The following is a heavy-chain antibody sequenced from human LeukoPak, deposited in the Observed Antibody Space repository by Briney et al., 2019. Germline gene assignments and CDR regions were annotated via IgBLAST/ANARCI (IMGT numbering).Heavy chain of an antibody. J-gene: IGHJ4*02. D-gene: IGHD3-10*01. CDR2: IIYSGNT. CDR3: ARGGGYYGSGSYNY. V-gene: IGHV4-39*01. CDR1: GGSISSTSYY. Sequence: SETLSLTCTASGGSISSTSYYWGWIRRPPGRGLEWIGGIIYSGNTKYNPSLKSRVTISVDTTKNQFSLKLTSVTAADTAVFYCARGGGYYGSGSYNYWGQGTLVTVSS.